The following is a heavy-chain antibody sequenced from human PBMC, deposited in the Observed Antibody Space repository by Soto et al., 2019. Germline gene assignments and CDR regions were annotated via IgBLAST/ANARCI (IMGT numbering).Heavy chain of an antibody. CDR2: IYRSGTT. CDR3: ARHVGVPGTRGFDY. V-gene: IGHV4-4*02. CDR1: GASISDDNW. J-gene: IGHJ4*02. Sequence: QVQLQESGPGLVKPSGTLSLACAVFGASISDDNWWSWVRQPPGKGLEWIGEIYRSGTTNYNSSLESRVTISMDKSRNQISLKLSYVAAAVSAIYYCARHVGVPGTRGFDYWGQGTLVTVSS. D-gene: IGHD6-19*01.